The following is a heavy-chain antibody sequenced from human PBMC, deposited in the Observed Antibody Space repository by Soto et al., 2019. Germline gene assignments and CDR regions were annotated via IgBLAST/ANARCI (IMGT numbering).Heavy chain of an antibody. CDR3: ARAPSWYNFDY. CDR2: INAGNGNT. D-gene: IGHD6-13*01. J-gene: IGHJ4*02. Sequence: ASVKVSCKASGYTFSSYAMHWVRQAPGQRLEWMGWINAGNGNTKYSQKFQGRVTITRDTSASTAYMELSSLLSEDTAVYYCARAPSWYNFDYWGQGTLVTVSS. V-gene: IGHV1-3*01. CDR1: GYTFSSYA.